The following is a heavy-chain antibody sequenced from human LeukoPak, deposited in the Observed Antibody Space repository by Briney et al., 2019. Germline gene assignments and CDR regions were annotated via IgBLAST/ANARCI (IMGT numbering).Heavy chain of an antibody. CDR3: ARSIAAAGTIFFDY. CDR2: IIPILGIA. D-gene: IGHD6-13*01. Sequence: VASVKVSCKASGGTFSSYAISWVRQAPGQGLEWMGRIIPILGIANYAQKFQGRVMITADKSTSTAYMELSSLRSEDTAVYYCARSIAAAGTIFFDYWGQGTLVTVSS. CDR1: GGTFSSYA. V-gene: IGHV1-69*04. J-gene: IGHJ4*02.